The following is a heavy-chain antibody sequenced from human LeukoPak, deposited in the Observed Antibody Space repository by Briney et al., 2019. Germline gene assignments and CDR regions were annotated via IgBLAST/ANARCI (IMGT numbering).Heavy chain of an antibody. J-gene: IGHJ4*02. Sequence: GGSLRLSCVASGFTFSSFGMNWVRQAPGKGLEWVSYIGSGSSAIHYADSVKGRFTIFRDNAKNSLYLQTNSLRAEDTAVYYCAKDGLVWFGELNWGQGTLVTVSS. V-gene: IGHV3-48*01. CDR2: IGSGSSAI. CDR1: GFTFSSFG. CDR3: AKDGLVWFGELN. D-gene: IGHD3-10*01.